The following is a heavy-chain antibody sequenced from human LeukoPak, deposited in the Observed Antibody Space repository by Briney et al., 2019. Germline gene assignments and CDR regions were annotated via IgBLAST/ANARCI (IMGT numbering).Heavy chain of an antibody. CDR3: ARAGSYGDYVTYYYYYMDV. CDR1: GFTFDDYG. D-gene: IGHD4-17*01. Sequence: RGSLRLSCAASGFTFDDYGMSWVRQAPGKGLEWVCGLDWNGGSPNCADSVKGRFTISRDNAKNSLYLQMNTLKVEDTALYYCARAGSYGDYVTYYYYYMDVWGKGTTVTVSS. J-gene: IGHJ6*03. CDR2: LDWNGGSP. V-gene: IGHV3-20*04.